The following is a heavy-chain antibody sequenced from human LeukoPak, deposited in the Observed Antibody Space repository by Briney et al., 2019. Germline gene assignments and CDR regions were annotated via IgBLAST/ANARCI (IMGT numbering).Heavy chain of an antibody. Sequence: NPSETLSLTCAVYGGSFSGYYWSWIRQPPGKGLEWIGEINHSGSTNYNPSLKSRVTISVDTSKNQFSPKLSSVTAADTAVYYCARAGRGAARPYYYYYYMDVWGKGTTVTVSS. CDR2: INHSGST. CDR3: ARAGRGAARPYYYYYYMDV. J-gene: IGHJ6*03. CDR1: GGSFSGYY. V-gene: IGHV4-34*01. D-gene: IGHD6-6*01.